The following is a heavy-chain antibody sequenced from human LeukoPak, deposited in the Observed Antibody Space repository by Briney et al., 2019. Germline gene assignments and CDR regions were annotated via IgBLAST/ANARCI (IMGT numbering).Heavy chain of an antibody. D-gene: IGHD6-13*01. V-gene: IGHV3-23*01. CDR1: GFTFSSYA. CDR2: ISGSGGST. Sequence: PPGGSLRLSCAASGFTFSSYAMSWVRQAPGKGLEWVSAISGSGGSTYYADSVKGRFTISRDNSKNTLYLQMNSLRAEDTAVYYCAKRSWPDDAFDIWGQGTMVTVSS. J-gene: IGHJ3*02. CDR3: AKRSWPDDAFDI.